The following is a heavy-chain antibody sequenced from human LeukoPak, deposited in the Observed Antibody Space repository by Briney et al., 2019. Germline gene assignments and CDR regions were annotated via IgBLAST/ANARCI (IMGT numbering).Heavy chain of an antibody. CDR1: GYTFTSYY. CDR2: INPSGGST. Sequence: GASVKVSCKASGYTFTSYYMHWVRQAPGQGLEWMGIINPSGGSTSYAQKFQGRVTMTRDTSTSTVYMELSSLRSEDTAVYYCARVGYCSGGSCYGWFDPWGRGTLVTVSS. CDR3: ARVGYCSGGSCYGWFDP. V-gene: IGHV1-46*01. J-gene: IGHJ5*02. D-gene: IGHD2-15*01.